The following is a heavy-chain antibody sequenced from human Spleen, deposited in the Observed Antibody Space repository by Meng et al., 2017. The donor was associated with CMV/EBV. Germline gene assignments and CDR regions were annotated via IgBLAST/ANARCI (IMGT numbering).Heavy chain of an antibody. CDR3: ARGYDFWSGSKGGWFDP. Sequence: SISSGGYYWSWIRQHPGKGLEWSGYIYYSGSTYYNPSLKSRVTISVDTSKNQFSLKLSSVTAADTAVYYCARGYDFWSGSKGGWFDPWGQGTLVTVSS. D-gene: IGHD3-3*01. CDR2: IYYSGST. V-gene: IGHV4-31*02. CDR1: SISSGGYY. J-gene: IGHJ5*02.